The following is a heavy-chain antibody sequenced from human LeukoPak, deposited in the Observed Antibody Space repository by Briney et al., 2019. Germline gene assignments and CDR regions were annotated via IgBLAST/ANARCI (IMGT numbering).Heavy chain of an antibody. CDR2: IIPIFGTA. V-gene: IGHV1-69*06. CDR1: GGTFSGYA. CDR3: ARDQYCSSTSCPNYYYYYMDV. J-gene: IGHJ6*03. Sequence: SVKVSCKASGGTFSGYAISWVRQAPGQGLEWMGRIIPIFGTANYAQKFQGRVTITADKSTSTAYMELSSLRSEDTAVYYCARDQYCSSTSCPNYYYYYMDVWGKGTTVTVSS. D-gene: IGHD2-2*01.